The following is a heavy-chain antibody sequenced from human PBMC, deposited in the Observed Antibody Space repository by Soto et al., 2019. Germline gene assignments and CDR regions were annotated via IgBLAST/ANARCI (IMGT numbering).Heavy chain of an antibody. V-gene: IGHV3-49*04. CDR2: IRSKAYGGTT. Sequence: PGGSLRLSCTASGFTFGDYAMSWVRQAPGKGLEWVGFIRSKAYGGTTEYAASVKGRFTISRDDSKSIAYLQMNSLKTEDTAVYYCTRDHPPIGQWELLGARFDYWGQGTLVTVSS. CDR3: TRDHPPIGQWELLGARFDY. D-gene: IGHD1-26*01. CDR1: GFTFGDYA. J-gene: IGHJ4*02.